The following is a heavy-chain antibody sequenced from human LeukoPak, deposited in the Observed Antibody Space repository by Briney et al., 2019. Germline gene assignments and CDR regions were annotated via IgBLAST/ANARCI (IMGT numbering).Heavy chain of an antibody. Sequence: SETLSLTCTVSGGSISSYYWSWIRQPPGKGLEWIGYIYYSGSTNYNPFLKSRVTISVDTSKNQFSLKLSSVTAADTAVYYCARSTGYSTDAFDIWGQGTMVTVSS. CDR2: IYYSGST. J-gene: IGHJ3*02. CDR3: ARSTGYSTDAFDI. CDR1: GGSISSYY. V-gene: IGHV4-59*01. D-gene: IGHD3-9*01.